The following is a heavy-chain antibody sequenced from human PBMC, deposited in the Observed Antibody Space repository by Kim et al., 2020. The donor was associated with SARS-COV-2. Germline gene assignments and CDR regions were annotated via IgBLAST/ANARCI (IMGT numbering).Heavy chain of an antibody. CDR2: ISYDGSNK. CDR3: AKVGWVRYFDWLFHDDAFDI. Sequence: GGSLRLSCAASGFTFSSYGMHWVRQAPGKGLEWVAVISYDGSNKYYADSVKGRFTISRDNSKNTLYLQMNSLRAEDTAVDYCAKVGWVRYFDWLFHDDAFDIWGQGTMVTVSS. V-gene: IGHV3-30*18. D-gene: IGHD3-9*01. J-gene: IGHJ3*02. CDR1: GFTFSSYG.